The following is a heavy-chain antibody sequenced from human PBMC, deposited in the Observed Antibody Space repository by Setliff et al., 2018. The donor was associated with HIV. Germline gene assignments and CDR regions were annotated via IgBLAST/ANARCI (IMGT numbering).Heavy chain of an antibody. CDR3: ARGGDWDYNYYMDV. CDR2: TYYRSKWSN. D-gene: IGHD3-16*01. V-gene: IGHV6-1*01. Sequence: SQTLSLTCAISGDSVSSNTAAWNWIKQSPSRGLEWLGRTYYRSKWSNDYAVSVKSRITINPDTSKNQFSLQLNSVTPEDTAVYFCARGGDWDYNYYMDVWDKGTTVTVSS. CDR1: GDSVSSNTAA. J-gene: IGHJ6*03.